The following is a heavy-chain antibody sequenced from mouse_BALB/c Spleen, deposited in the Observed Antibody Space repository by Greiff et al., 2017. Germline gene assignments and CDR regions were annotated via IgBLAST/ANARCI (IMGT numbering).Heavy chain of an antibody. CDR2: ISSGSSTI. Sequence: DVKLVESGGGLVQPGGSRKLSCAASGFTFSSFGMHWVRQAPEKGLEWVAYISSGSSTIYYADTVKGRFTISRDNPKNTLFLQMTSLRSEDTAMYYCARGTGRGAYFDYWGQGTTLTVSS. J-gene: IGHJ2*01. CDR1: GFTFSSFG. CDR3: ARGTGRGAYFDY. D-gene: IGHD4-1*01. V-gene: IGHV5-17*02.